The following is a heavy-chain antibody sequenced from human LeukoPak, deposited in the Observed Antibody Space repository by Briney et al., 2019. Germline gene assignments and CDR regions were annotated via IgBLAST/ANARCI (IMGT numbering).Heavy chain of an antibody. CDR2: VNPDTGNT. CDR1: VYSFTTFH. J-gene: IGHJ3*02. Sequence: ASVKVSYEAAVYSFTTFHINWVRHAPEQGPERMAWVNPDTGNTGFTQKFQGRVTITQNNSVTTVYMEQSSLTSEDTAVYYCARRGLVAGIYDLVYGFDIWGQGTMVTVSS. D-gene: IGHD3/OR15-3a*01. V-gene: IGHV1-8*03. CDR3: ARRGLVAGIYDLVYGFDI.